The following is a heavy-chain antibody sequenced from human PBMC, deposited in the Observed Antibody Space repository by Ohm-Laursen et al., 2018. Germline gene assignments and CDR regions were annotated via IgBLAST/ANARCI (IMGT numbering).Heavy chain of an antibody. CDR3: ARESIFDY. V-gene: IGHV3-30*03. CDR2: ISYDGSNK. J-gene: IGHJ4*02. Sequence: SLRLSCAASGFTFSSYGMHWVRQAPGKGLEWVAVISYDGSNKYYADSVKGRFTISRDNSKNTLYLQMNSLRAEDTAVYYCARESIFDYWGRGTLVTVSS. D-gene: IGHD2-21*01. CDR1: GFTFSSYG.